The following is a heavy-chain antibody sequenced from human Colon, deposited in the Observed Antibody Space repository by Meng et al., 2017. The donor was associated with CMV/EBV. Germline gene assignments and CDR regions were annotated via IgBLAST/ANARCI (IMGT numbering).Heavy chain of an antibody. D-gene: IGHD1-1*01. Sequence: GESLKISCAASGFTFRSYGMSWVRQAPGKGLEWIALIHSDGSRTYYADSVKGRFTISRDNSKNTLHLQMNSLRAEDTAIYYCAKGRSGATYSGLDVWGQGTTVTVSS. CDR1: GFTFRSYG. CDR2: IHSDGSRT. J-gene: IGHJ6*02. CDR3: AKGRSGATYSGLDV. V-gene: IGHV3-23*03.